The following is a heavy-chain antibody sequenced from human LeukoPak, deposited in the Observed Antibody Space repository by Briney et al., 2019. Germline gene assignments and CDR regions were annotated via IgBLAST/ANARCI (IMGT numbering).Heavy chain of an antibody. Sequence: PSETLSLTCAVYGGSFSGYYWSWIRQPPGKGLEWIGEISHSGSTNYNPSLKSRVTISVDTSKNQFSLKLSSVTAADTAVYYCARLSIKSGTGTEDWFDPWGQGTLVTVSS. D-gene: IGHD1-1*01. J-gene: IGHJ5*02. CDR2: ISHSGST. CDR1: GGSFSGYY. CDR3: ARLSIKSGTGTEDWFDP. V-gene: IGHV4-34*01.